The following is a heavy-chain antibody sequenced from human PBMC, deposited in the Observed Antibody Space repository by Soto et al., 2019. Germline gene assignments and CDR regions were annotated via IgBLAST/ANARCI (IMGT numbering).Heavy chain of an antibody. CDR3: ARESEHLTSNFDY. D-gene: IGHD7-27*01. CDR1: DFTFTIYS. J-gene: IGHJ4*02. V-gene: IGHV3-21*01. Sequence: WGSLRLSCASSDFTFTIYSMNWVRQAPGKGLEWVSSISSTTNYIYYADSMKGRFTVSRDNAKNSVYLEMNSLSAEDTAVYYCARESEHLTSNFDYWGQGTLVTVS. CDR2: ISSTTNYI.